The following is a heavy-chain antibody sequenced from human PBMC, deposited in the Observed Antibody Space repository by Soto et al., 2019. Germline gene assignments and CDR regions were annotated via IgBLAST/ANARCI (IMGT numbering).Heavy chain of an antibody. D-gene: IGHD3-10*01. CDR3: ARGGSTPRGFGELFYV. Sequence: SPTLSLTCAISGDSVSSNSAAWTWIRQSPSRGLEWLGRTYYRSKWYNDYAVSVKSRITINPDTSKNQFSLQLNSVTPEDTAVYYCARGGSTPRGFGELFYVWGQGTLVTVSS. J-gene: IGHJ4*02. CDR2: TYYRSKWYN. V-gene: IGHV6-1*01. CDR1: GDSVSSNSAA.